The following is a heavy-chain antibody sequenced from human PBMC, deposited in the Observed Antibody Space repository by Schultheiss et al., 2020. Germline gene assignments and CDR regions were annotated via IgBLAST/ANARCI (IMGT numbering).Heavy chain of an antibody. CDR3: AKGGVLSVP. D-gene: IGHD3-16*01. J-gene: IGHJ5*02. CDR2: ISGSGANT. Sequence: GGSLRLSCAASGFTFTNYAMTWVRQAPGKGLEWVSAISGSGANTYYADSVKGRFTISRDNSKNTLSLQMNSLRAEDTAVYYCAKGGVLSVPWGQGTLVTVSS. V-gene: IGHV3-23*01. CDR1: GFTFTNYA.